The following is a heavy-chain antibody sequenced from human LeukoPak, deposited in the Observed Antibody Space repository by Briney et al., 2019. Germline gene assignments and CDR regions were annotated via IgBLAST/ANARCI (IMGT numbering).Heavy chain of an antibody. Sequence: SESLSLTWTVSGGSISSGDYYWSCIRQPPGKGLEWIGYIYYSGSTYYNPSLKSRVTISVDTSKNQFSLKLSSVTAADTAVYYCARDWQAGLVVWGQGTTVTVSS. V-gene: IGHV4-30-4*01. J-gene: IGHJ6*02. CDR3: ARDWQAGLVV. CDR2: IYYSGST. CDR1: GGSISSGDYY.